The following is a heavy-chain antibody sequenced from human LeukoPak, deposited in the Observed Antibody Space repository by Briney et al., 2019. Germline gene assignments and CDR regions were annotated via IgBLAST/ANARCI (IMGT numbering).Heavy chain of an antibody. J-gene: IGHJ4*02. CDR3: APRVVVITAPFDY. CDR1: GFTFSTYG. Sequence: GGSLRLSCAASGFTFSTYGMHWVRRAPGKGLEWVAFIRYDESDKYYGDSVKGRFTISRDNSKNTLYLQMNSLRPEDTAVYYCAPRVVVITAPFDYWGQGTLVTVSS. V-gene: IGHV3-30*02. CDR2: IRYDESDK. D-gene: IGHD2-21*01.